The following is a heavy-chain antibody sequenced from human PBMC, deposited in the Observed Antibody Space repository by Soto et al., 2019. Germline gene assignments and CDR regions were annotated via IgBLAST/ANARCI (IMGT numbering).Heavy chain of an antibody. D-gene: IGHD2-21*01. V-gene: IGHV3-48*01. CDR1: GFTFITFS. CDR2: ISSSGGTK. J-gene: IGHJ4*02. CDR3: ARAFLWIDS. Sequence: AVSLRPSFQSSGFTFITFSMHWVRQSPGKGLEWISYISSSGGTKYYGDSAEGRFTISRDNAKSLLYLQMNSLRVEDTAIYYCARAFLWIDSWGQGT.